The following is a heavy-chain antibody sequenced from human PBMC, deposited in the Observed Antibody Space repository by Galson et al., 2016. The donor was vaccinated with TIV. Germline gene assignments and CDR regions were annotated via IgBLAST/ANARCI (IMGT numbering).Heavy chain of an antibody. V-gene: IGHV3-7*01. J-gene: IGHJ4*02. CDR2: IEEDGSET. CDR3: FIGHYSDS. Sequence: SLRLSCAASGFAFRSFWMSWVRQAPGMGLEWVANIEEDGSETYYVDSVKGRFTISRDDAKNSLHLQMNSLRAEDTAVYYCFIGHYSDSWGQGTMVTVSS. CDR1: GFAFRSFW. D-gene: IGHD3-16*02.